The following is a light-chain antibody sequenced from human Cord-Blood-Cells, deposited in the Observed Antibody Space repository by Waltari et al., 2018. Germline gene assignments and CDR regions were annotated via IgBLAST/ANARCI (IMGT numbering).Light chain of an antibody. CDR3: QQYNNWPPWT. CDR1: QSGSSN. J-gene: IGKJ1*01. V-gene: IGKV3-15*01. CDR2: GAS. Sequence: EIVMTQSPATLSVSPGERATLSCRASQSGSSNLAWYQQKPCQAPRLLISGASTRATGIPARFSGSGSGAEFTLTISSLQSEDFAVYYCQQYNNWPPWTFGQGTKVEIK.